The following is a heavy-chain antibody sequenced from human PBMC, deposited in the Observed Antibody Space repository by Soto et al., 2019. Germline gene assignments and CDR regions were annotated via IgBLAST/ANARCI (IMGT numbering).Heavy chain of an antibody. CDR2: INAGNGNT. D-gene: IGHD4-17*01. V-gene: IGHV1-3*01. CDR3: ARERLRWVNYYFDY. Sequence: ASVKVSCKASGYTFTSYAMHWVRQAPGQRLEWMGWINAGNGNTKYSQKFQGRVTITRDTSASTAYMELSSLRSEDTAVYYCARERLRWVNYYFDYWGQGTLVTVSS. J-gene: IGHJ4*02. CDR1: GYTFTSYA.